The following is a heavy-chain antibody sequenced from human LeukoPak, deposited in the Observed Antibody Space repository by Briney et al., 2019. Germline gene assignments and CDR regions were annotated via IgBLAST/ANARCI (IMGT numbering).Heavy chain of an antibody. CDR3: ARHLRTQEWLLFDY. CDR1: GSSISSSSYY. J-gene: IGHJ4*02. D-gene: IGHD3-3*01. CDR2: IYYSGST. V-gene: IGHV4-39*01. Sequence: SETLSLTCTVSGSSISSSSYYWGWIRQPPGKGLEWIGSIYYSGSTYYNPSLKSRVTISVDTSKNQFSLKPSSVTAADTAVYYCARHLRTQEWLLFDYWGQGTLVTVSS.